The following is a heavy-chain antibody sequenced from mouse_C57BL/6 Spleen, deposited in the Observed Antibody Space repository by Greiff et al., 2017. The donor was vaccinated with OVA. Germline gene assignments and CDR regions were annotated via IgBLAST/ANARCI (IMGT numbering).Heavy chain of an antibody. D-gene: IGHD3-3*01. V-gene: IGHV1-15*01. CDR1: GYTFPDYE. CDR3: TRGGLDY. J-gene: IGHJ2*01. CDR2: IDPETGGT. Sequence: QVQLQQSGAELVRPGASVTLSCKASGYTFPDYEMHWVKQTPVHGLEWIGAIDPETGGTAYNQKFKGKAILTADKSSSTAYMELRSLTSEDSAVYYCTRGGLDYWGQGTTLTVSS.